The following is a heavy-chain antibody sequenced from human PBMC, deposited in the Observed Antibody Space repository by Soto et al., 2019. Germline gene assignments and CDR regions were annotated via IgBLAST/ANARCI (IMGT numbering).Heavy chain of an antibody. CDR3: ARDQLSSGLYVWFDP. Sequence: SETLSLTCTVSGGSISTYYWIRILQPPGKGLEWIGYIYYDGSTSYNPSLRSRVTISVDTSKNQFSLILSSVTSADTAVYYCARDQLSSGLYVWFDPWGQGTLVTVSS. V-gene: IGHV4-59*01. CDR1: GGSISTYY. J-gene: IGHJ5*02. CDR2: IYYDGST. D-gene: IGHD6-25*01.